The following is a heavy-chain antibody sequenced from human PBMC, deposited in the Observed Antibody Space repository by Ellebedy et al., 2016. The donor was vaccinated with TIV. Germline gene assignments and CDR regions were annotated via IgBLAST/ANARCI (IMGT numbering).Heavy chain of an antibody. V-gene: IGHV2-5*04. D-gene: IGHD3-16*01. CDR3: VQIMITYGGVTRTDAFDV. Sequence: SGPTLVXPTETLTLTCTFSGFSLTATGEGVGWVRQPPGKALDWLAIIYWDNDDRYSSSMRSRLRITKDTSRREVVLTMTHMDPVDTGTYYCVQIMITYGGVTRTDAFDVWGQGILVTVSS. CDR1: GFSLTATGEG. J-gene: IGHJ3*01. CDR2: IYWDNDD.